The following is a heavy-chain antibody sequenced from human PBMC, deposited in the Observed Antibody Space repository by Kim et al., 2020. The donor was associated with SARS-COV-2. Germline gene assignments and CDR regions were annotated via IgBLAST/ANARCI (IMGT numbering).Heavy chain of an antibody. J-gene: IGHJ4*02. CDR3: ARGYYDFWSGVVDYFDY. V-gene: IGHV6-1*01. Sequence: VRSRITINPDTTKNQFSLQLNSVTPEDTAVYYCARGYYDFWSGVVDYFDYWGQGTLVTVSS. D-gene: IGHD3-3*01.